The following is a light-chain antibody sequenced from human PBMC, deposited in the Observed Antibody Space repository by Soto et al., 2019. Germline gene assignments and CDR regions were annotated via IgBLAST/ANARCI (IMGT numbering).Light chain of an antibody. CDR3: QQYGRSAYT. CDR1: QSVSSNY. J-gene: IGKJ2*01. Sequence: EIVLTQSPGTLSLSPGERATLSCRASQSVSSNYLAWYQQKPGQAPRLLIYGASSRATGIPGRFSGSGSGTAFTLTISRLEPEDFAVYYCQQYGRSAYTFGQGTTLEIK. CDR2: GAS. V-gene: IGKV3-20*01.